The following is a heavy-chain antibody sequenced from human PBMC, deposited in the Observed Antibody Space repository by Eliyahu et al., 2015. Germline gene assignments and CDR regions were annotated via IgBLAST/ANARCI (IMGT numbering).Heavy chain of an antibody. J-gene: IGHJ3*01. CDR1: GFVFXXYA. Sequence: EVQLLESGGDLVQPGGSLRLSCAASGFVFXXYAXGWVRQAPGKGLEWVSAISPTSNSIYYGGSVKGRFTISRDNSKNTLYLQMNTLRAXDTVLYYCARKRLGAPTXTVAFDLWGQGTMVTVSS. D-gene: IGHD1-26*01. CDR2: ISPTSNSI. V-gene: IGHV3-23*01. CDR3: ARKRLGAPTXTVAFDL.